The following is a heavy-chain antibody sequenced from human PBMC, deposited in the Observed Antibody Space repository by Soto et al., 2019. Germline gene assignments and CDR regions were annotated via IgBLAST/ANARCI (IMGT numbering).Heavy chain of an antibody. J-gene: IGHJ4*02. V-gene: IGHV3-33*01. D-gene: IGHD2-15*01. CDR2: IWYDGSNK. CDR1: GFPFSNYG. CDR3: VREYCNGGSCYGDY. Sequence: QVQLVESGGGVVQPGRSLRLSCAASGFPFSNYGMHWVRQAPGKGLEWVAIIWYDGSNKYYADSVKGRFTISRDNSKNTLYLQMNSLRAEDTAVYYCVREYCNGGSCYGDYWGQGTLVTVSS.